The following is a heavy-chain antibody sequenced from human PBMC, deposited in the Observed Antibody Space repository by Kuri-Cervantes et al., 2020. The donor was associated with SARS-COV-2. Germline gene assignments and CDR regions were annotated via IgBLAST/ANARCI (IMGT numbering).Heavy chain of an antibody. CDR1: GFTFSSYA. CDR2: ISGSGGRT. Sequence: GESLKISCAASGFTFSSYAMSWVRQAPGKGLEWVSAISGSGGRTYYADSVKGRFTISRDNSKNTLYLQMNSLRAEDTAVYYCAKDHMAATVRGPRGYFDYWGQGTLVTVSS. V-gene: IGHV3-23*01. D-gene: IGHD3-10*01. CDR3: AKDHMAATVRGPRGYFDY. J-gene: IGHJ4*02.